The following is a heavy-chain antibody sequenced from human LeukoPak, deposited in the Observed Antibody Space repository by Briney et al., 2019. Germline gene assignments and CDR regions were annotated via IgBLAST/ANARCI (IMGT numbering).Heavy chain of an antibody. Sequence: GGSLRLSCAASGFTFSNAWMSWVRQAPGKGLEWVGRIKSKTDGGITDYAAPVKGRFTISRDDSKNTLYLQMNSLKTEDTAVYYCTTGLVIDGYFDYWGQGTLVTVSS. CDR3: TTGLVIDGYFDY. CDR2: IKSKTDGGIT. D-gene: IGHD4-23*01. J-gene: IGHJ4*02. V-gene: IGHV3-15*01. CDR1: GFTFSNAW.